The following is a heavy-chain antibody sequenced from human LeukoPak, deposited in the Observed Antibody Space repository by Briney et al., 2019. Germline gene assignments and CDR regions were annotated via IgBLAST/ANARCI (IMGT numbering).Heavy chain of an antibody. V-gene: IGHV4-59*08. J-gene: IGHJ4*02. D-gene: IGHD1-26*01. CDR3: ARHSVSSPHYFDY. CDR2: IYYGGST. CDR1: GGSINSYY. Sequence: SETLSLTCTVSGGSINSYYWSWLRQPPEKGLEWIGFIYYGGSTHYKSSLKSRVTISVDTSKNQFSLRLSSVTAADTAIYYCARHSVSSPHYFDYWGQGTLVTVSS.